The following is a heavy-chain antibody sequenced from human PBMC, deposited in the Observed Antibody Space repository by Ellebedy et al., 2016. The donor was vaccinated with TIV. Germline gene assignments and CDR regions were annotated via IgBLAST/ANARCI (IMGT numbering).Heavy chain of an antibody. Sequence: ASVKVSCKASGYTFTNYGLTWVRQAPGQGLEWMGWISPYHGDTNYARKVEGRVTMTTDTSTTTAYMELRSLRSDDTAVYYCARAGVNSPDWHLDLWGRGTLVTVSS. CDR3: ARAGVNSPDWHLDL. CDR2: ISPYHGDT. CDR1: GYTFTNYG. V-gene: IGHV1-18*01. J-gene: IGHJ2*01. D-gene: IGHD4-23*01.